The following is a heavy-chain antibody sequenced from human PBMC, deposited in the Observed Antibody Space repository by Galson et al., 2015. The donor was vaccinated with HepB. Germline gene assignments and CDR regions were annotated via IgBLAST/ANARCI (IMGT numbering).Heavy chain of an antibody. CDR3: VKDLRGRAAAGVYYNYGMDV. Sequence: SLRLSCAGSGFIFSDSSIHWVRQAPGKGLEYVSAISNNGDSTYYADSVKGRFTISRDNSKNTVYLQVSSLRAEDTAVYYCVKDLRGRAAAGVYYNYGMDVWGQGTTVTVSS. J-gene: IGHJ6*02. V-gene: IGHV3-64D*06. D-gene: IGHD6-13*01. CDR1: GFIFSDSS. CDR2: ISNNGDST.